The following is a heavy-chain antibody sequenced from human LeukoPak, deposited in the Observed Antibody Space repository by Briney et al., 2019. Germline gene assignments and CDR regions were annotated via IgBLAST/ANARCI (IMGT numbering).Heavy chain of an antibody. CDR2: ISSNDDST. CDR3: ATSLHSSSWSGY. Sequence: PGGSLRLSCADSGFTFSSYAMNWVRQAPGKGPEWVSTISSNDDSTYYADSVKGRFTISRDNSKNTLYLQMNSLRAEDTAVYYCATSLHSSSWSGYWGQGTLVTVSS. D-gene: IGHD6-13*01. CDR1: GFTFSSYA. J-gene: IGHJ4*02. V-gene: IGHV3-23*01.